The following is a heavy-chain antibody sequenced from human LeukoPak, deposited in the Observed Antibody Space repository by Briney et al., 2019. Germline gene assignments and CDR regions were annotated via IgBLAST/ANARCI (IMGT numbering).Heavy chain of an antibody. CDR1: GYTFTSYG. CDR2: ISSYNGNT. V-gene: IGHV1-18*01. Sequence: ASVKVSCKASGYTFTSYGSSWVRQAPGQGLEWMGWISSYNGNTNYAQKLQGRVTMTTDTSTSTAYMELRSLRSDDTAVYYCAREVVGIAARPSRAYFAYWGQGTLVTVSS. CDR3: AREVVGIAARPSRAYFAY. J-gene: IGHJ4*02. D-gene: IGHD6-6*01.